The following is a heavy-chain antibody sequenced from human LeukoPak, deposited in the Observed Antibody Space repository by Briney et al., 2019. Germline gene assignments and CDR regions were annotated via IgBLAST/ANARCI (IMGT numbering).Heavy chain of an antibody. CDR3: ARDIVVVPAAPDFDY. D-gene: IGHD2-2*01. CDR2: ISSSSSYI. CDR1: GFTFSSYS. Sequence: PGGSLRLSCAASGFTFSSYSMNWVRQAPGKGLEWVSSISSSSSYIYYADSVKGRFTISRDNAKNSLYPQMNSLRAEDTAVYYCARDIVVVPAAPDFDYWGQGTLVTVSS. J-gene: IGHJ4*02. V-gene: IGHV3-21*01.